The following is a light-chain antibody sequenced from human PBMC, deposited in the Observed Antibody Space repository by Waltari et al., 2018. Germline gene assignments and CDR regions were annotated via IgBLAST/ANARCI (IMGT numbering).Light chain of an antibody. V-gene: IGKV4-1*01. Sequence: DIVMTPAPDSLAVSLGERANINRKSSQSVLYSSNNRNYLAWYQQKPGQPPKLLIYWASTRESGVPDRFSGSGSGTDFTLTISSLQAEDVAVYYCQQYYSTPFTFGPGTKVDIK. J-gene: IGKJ3*01. CDR1: QSVLYSSNNRNY. CDR2: WAS. CDR3: QQYYSTPFT.